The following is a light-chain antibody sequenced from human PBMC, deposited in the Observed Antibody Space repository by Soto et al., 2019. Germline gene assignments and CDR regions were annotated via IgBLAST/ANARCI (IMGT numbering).Light chain of an antibody. Sequence: AIPVTQSPSSLSASVGDRVTITCRASQDIRGALAWYQQKPGKAPKLLIYDVSTLESGVPSRFIGSGSGTEFTLAISSLQPEDFGTYYWQQFNSYPITFGHGTRLEIK. V-gene: IGKV1-13*02. CDR2: DVS. CDR1: QDIRGA. CDR3: QQFNSYPIT. J-gene: IGKJ5*01.